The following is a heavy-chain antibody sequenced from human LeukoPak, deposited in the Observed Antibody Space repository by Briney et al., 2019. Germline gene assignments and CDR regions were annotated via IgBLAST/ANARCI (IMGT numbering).Heavy chain of an antibody. V-gene: IGHV1-2*02. D-gene: IGHD3-10*01. J-gene: IGHJ4*02. CDR3: ARAWDGFGELFDY. CDR1: GYTFTGYY. Sequence: ASVKVSCKXSGYTFTGYYMHWVRQSPGQGLEWMGWINPNSGGTNYSQKFQGRVTMTRDTSISTAYMELSRLRSDDTAVYYCARAWDGFGELFDYWGQGTLVTVSS. CDR2: INPNSGGT.